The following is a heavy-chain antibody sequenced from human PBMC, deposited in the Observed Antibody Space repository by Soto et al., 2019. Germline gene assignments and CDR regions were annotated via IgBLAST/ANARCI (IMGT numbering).Heavy chain of an antibody. D-gene: IGHD2-2*01. Sequence: QVQLVQSGAEVKKPGASVKGSCKASGYNFTSYAMHWVRQAPGQSLEWMGWINAGKGNTKYSQKFQGRATITRDTSASTAYMELNRLRFEDTAVYYCARSAVVRAASTAYSYYYGMDVWGQGTTVTVYS. J-gene: IGHJ6*02. CDR2: INAGKGNT. CDR1: GYNFTSYA. CDR3: ARSAVVRAASTAYSYYYGMDV. V-gene: IGHV1-3*01.